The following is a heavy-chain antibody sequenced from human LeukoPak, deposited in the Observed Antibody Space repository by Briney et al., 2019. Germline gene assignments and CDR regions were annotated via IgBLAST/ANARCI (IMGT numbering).Heavy chain of an antibody. V-gene: IGHV3-53*01. CDR1: GFTFSSNY. Sequence: GGSLRLSCAASGFTFSSNYMSWVRQAPGKGLEWVSVIYSGGSTYYADSVKGRFTISRDNSKNTLYLQMNSLRAEDTAVYYCASVRDYYGSGRPMDVWGKGTTVTISS. CDR2: IYSGGST. J-gene: IGHJ6*04. CDR3: ASVRDYYGSGRPMDV. D-gene: IGHD3-10*01.